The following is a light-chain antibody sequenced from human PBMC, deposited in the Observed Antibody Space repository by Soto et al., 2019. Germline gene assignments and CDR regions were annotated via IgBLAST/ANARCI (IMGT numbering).Light chain of an antibody. Sequence: DIQLTQSPSFLSASLGDRVTITCRASQVITSSLAWYQQKPGEAPNVLIYETSTLQSGVPSRFSGSGSGTEFAIKISILQPEDFATKYYQQLQIYPFTFGHATQVDSK. CDR2: ETS. CDR3: QQLQIYPFT. J-gene: IGKJ3*01. V-gene: IGKV1-9*01. CDR1: QVITSS.